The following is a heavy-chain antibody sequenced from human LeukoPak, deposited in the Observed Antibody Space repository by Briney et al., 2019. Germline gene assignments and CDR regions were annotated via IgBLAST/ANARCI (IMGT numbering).Heavy chain of an antibody. J-gene: IGHJ1*01. CDR1: GFTFSSYA. CDR2: ISGSGGST. CDR3: AKEGYCSSTSCFYAEYFQH. D-gene: IGHD2-2*01. Sequence: GGSLRLSCAASGFTFSSYAMSWVRQAPGEGLEWVSAISGSGGSTYYADSVKGRFTISRDNSKNTPYLQMNSLRAEDTAVYYCAKEGYCSSTSCFYAEYFQHWGQGTLVTVSS. V-gene: IGHV3-23*01.